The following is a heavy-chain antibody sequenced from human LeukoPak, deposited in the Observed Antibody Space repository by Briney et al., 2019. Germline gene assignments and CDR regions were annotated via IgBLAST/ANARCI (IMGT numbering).Heavy chain of an antibody. D-gene: IGHD1-26*01. J-gene: IGHJ4*02. V-gene: IGHV3-23*01. CDR1: GFTFSSYG. Sequence: GGTLRLSCAASGFTFSSYGMSWVRQAPGKGLEWVSAISGSGGSTYYADSVKGRFTISRDNSKNTLYLQMNSLRAEDTAVYYRAKAGIVGATLDHFDYWGQGTLVTVSS. CDR2: ISGSGGST. CDR3: AKAGIVGATLDHFDY.